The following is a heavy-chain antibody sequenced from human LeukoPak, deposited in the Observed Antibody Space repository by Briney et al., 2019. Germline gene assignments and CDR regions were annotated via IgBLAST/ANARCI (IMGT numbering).Heavy chain of an antibody. Sequence: GESLKISCKGSGYSFTSNWIGWVRQMPGEGLEWMGIIYPGDSDTKYSPSFQGQVTISADKSIITAYLQWSSLKASDTAMYYCARYYYDSSGSESNAFDIWGQGTMVTVSS. V-gene: IGHV5-51*01. CDR1: GYSFTSNW. CDR3: ARYYYDSSGSESNAFDI. D-gene: IGHD3-22*01. CDR2: IYPGDSDT. J-gene: IGHJ3*02.